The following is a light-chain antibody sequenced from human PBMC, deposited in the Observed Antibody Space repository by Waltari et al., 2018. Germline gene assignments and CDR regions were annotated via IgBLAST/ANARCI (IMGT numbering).Light chain of an antibody. CDR2: LTS. CDR1: QSIGTW. CDR3: QRANSFPFT. Sequence: DIQMTQSPSSVSASIGDRVTITCRASQSIGTWLALYQQKPGRAPKLLIHLTSTLQSGVPSRFSGSGSGTEFTLTISSLQSEDFATYYCQRANSFPFTFGPGTKVEIK. J-gene: IGKJ3*01. V-gene: IGKV1-12*01.